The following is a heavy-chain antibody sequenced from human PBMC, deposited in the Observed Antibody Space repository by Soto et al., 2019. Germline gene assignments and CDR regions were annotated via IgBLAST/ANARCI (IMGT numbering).Heavy chain of an antibody. CDR2: ISHTGDT. CDR1: DAPVWSDSYF. Sequence: SETLSLTCTVSDAPVWSDSYFWTWIRQPPGKGLEWIAYISHTGDTNYNPSLKSRVTISIDTSRNQFSLTVTSVTAADTAVYFCARIVVGVTVDLWGQGSLVTVSS. V-gene: IGHV4-61*01. D-gene: IGHD1-26*01. J-gene: IGHJ4*02. CDR3: ARIVVGVTVDL.